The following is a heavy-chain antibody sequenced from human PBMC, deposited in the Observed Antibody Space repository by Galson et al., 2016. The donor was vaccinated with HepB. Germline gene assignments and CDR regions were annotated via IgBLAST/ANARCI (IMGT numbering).Heavy chain of an antibody. CDR2: INHSGSP. CDR3: ARQYWGGPSDY. Sequence: ETLSLTCAVYGGSFSGYSWSWVRQPPGKGLEWIGEINHSGSPNYNMSLKSRVTISADTSKGQFSLNLSFVTAADTAVYYCARQYWGGPSDYWGQGILVTVSS. J-gene: IGHJ4*02. CDR1: GGSFSGYS. D-gene: IGHD2/OR15-2a*01. V-gene: IGHV4-34*01.